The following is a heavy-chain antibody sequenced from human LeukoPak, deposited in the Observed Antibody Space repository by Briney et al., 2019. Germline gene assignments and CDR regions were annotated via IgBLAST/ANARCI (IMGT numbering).Heavy chain of an antibody. Sequence: GGSLRLSRAASAFIFSNYAMHWVRQAPGKGLEWVAVISYDGRNKYYADSVKGRFTISRDNSKNTLYVQMNSLRSEDTAMYYCARELIVGGNSWGAFDIWGQGTMVTVSS. J-gene: IGHJ3*02. CDR2: ISYDGRNK. CDR3: ARELIVGGNSWGAFDI. CDR1: AFIFSNYA. D-gene: IGHD1-26*01. V-gene: IGHV3-33*01.